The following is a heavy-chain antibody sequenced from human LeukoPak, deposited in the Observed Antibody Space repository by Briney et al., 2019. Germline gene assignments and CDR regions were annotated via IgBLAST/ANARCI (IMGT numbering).Heavy chain of an antibody. Sequence: GGSLRLSCAASGFTVSSNYMSWVRQAPGKGLEWVSVPYSGGSTYYADSVRGRFTISRDNSKNTLYLQMNSLRAEDTAVYYCARGLPVANPNFDSWGQGTLVTVSS. J-gene: IGHJ4*02. CDR1: GFTVSSNY. V-gene: IGHV3-53*01. D-gene: IGHD5-12*01. CDR3: ARGLPVANPNFDS. CDR2: PYSGGST.